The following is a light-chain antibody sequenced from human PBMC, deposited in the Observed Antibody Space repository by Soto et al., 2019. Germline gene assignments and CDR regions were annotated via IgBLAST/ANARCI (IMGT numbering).Light chain of an antibody. CDR1: QSVSSSS. Sequence: EIVLTQSPGTLSLSPGERATLSCRASQSVSSSSLAWYQQKPGQAPRLLIYNTSSRPTGVPDRFSGSGSETDFTLIISRLEPEDFALYYCQQYGSSRPTFGQGTKVDIK. J-gene: IGKJ1*01. V-gene: IGKV3-20*01. CDR2: NTS. CDR3: QQYGSSRPT.